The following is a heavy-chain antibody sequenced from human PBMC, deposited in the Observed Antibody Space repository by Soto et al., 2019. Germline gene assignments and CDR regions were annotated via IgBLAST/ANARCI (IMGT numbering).Heavy chain of an antibody. CDR3: AVHLGQNYYRLEV. CDR2: ITGSGGSA. CDR1: GFTFSNFV. Sequence: EVQLLESGGGWVQPGGSLRLSCAASGFTFSNFVMSWVRQVPGKGLEWVSAITGSGGSAYYADSVKGRFTISRDNSKSTVFLEMSSMGAADTAVYYCAVHLGQNYYRLEVW. J-gene: IGHJ6*01. D-gene: IGHD1-26*01. V-gene: IGHV3-23*01.